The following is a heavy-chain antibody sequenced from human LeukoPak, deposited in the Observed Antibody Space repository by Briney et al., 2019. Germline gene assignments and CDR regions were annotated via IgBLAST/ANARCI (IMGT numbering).Heavy chain of an antibody. D-gene: IGHD3-22*01. J-gene: IGHJ4*02. CDR3: ARRSYYDSRGYYCDY. V-gene: IGHV5-51*01. Sequence: GGSLRLSCKVSGYSFTNYWIVWVRQMPGKGLEWMVIIYPGDSDTRYSPSFQGQVTFSADKSITTAYLQWSSLKASDTAMYYCARRSYYDSRGYYCDYWGQGTLVTVSS. CDR1: GYSFTNYW. CDR2: IYPGDSDT.